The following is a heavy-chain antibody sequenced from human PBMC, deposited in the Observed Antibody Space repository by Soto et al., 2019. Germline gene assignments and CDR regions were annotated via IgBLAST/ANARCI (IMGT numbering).Heavy chain of an antibody. CDR2: IRSKANSYAT. J-gene: IGHJ4*02. CDR3: TRLRGVFGELLRDTDY. CDR1: GFTFSGSA. D-gene: IGHD3-10*01. V-gene: IGHV3-73*01. Sequence: GGSLRLSCAASGFTFSGSAMHWVRQASGKGLEWVGRIRSKANSYATAYAASVKGRFTISRDDSKNTAYLQMNSLKTEETAVYYCTRLRGVFGELLRDTDYWGQGTLVTVSS.